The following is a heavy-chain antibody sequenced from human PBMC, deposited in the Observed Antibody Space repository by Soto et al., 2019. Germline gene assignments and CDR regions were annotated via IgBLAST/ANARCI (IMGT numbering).Heavy chain of an antibody. Sequence: GASVKVSCKASGYTFTSYAMHWVRQAPGQRLEWMGWINAGNGNTKYSQKFQGRVTITRDTSASTAYMELSSLRSEDTAVYYCAIFGVVYYYYGMDVWGQGTTVTVSS. V-gene: IGHV1-3*01. D-gene: IGHD3-3*01. CDR3: AIFGVVYYYYGMDV. CDR1: GYTFTSYA. CDR2: INAGNGNT. J-gene: IGHJ6*02.